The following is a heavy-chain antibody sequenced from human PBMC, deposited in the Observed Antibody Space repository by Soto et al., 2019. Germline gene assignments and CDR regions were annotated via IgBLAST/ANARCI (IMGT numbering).Heavy chain of an antibody. Sequence: SETPYITCTFSGESVNSANYYWTWIRQPPGKGLENIGYIYYTASTNYTPSLKSRVIISVDTSKNQFSLKLSSVTAADTAVYYCAKDGRGTYADSWGQGILVTSPQ. CDR3: AKDGRGTYADS. CDR2: IYYTAST. V-gene: IGHV4-61*01. J-gene: IGHJ4*02. D-gene: IGHD1-26*01. CDR1: GESVNSANYY.